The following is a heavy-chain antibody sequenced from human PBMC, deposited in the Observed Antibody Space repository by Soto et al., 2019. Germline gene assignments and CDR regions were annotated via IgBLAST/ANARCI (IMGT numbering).Heavy chain of an antibody. CDR3: AREGSGYDILTGSLGIVGFDY. Sequence: PSETQPLTYAVYGGSCSDYYWRWIRQHPGKGLEWIGEINHSGSTNYNPSLKSRVTISVDTSKNQFSLKLSSVTAADTAVYYCAREGSGYDILTGSLGIVGFDYWGQGPWSPSPQ. CDR2: INHSGST. J-gene: IGHJ4*02. CDR1: GGSCSDYY. D-gene: IGHD3-9*01. V-gene: IGHV4-34*01.